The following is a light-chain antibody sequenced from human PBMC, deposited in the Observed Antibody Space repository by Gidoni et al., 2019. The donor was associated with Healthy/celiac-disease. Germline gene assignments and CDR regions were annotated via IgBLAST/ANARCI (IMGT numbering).Light chain of an antibody. J-gene: IGKJ1*01. CDR2: DAS. Sequence: EIVLTQSPATLSLSPGEIATLSCRASQSVSSYLAWYQQKPGQAPRLLIYDASNRATGIPARFSGSGSGTDFTLTISSLEPEDFAVYYCQQRSNWSRTFGQGTKVEIK. CDR1: QSVSSY. CDR3: QQRSNWSRT. V-gene: IGKV3-11*01.